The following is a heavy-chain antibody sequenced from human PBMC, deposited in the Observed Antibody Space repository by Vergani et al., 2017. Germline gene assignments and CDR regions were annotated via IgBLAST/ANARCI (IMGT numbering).Heavy chain of an antibody. Sequence: EVQLVESGGGLVQPGRSLRLSCTASGFTFGDYAMSWFRQAPGKGLEWVGFIRSKAYGGTTEYAASVKGRFTISRDDSKSIAYLQMNSLKTEDTAVYYCTRGRNYGDDAFDIWGQGTMVTVSS. CDR3: TRGRNYGDDAFDI. J-gene: IGHJ3*02. D-gene: IGHD4-17*01. V-gene: IGHV3-49*03. CDR1: GFTFGDYA. CDR2: IRSKAYGGTT.